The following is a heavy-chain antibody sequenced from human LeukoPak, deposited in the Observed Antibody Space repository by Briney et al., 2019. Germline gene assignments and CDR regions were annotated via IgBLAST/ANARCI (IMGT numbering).Heavy chain of an antibody. D-gene: IGHD3-10*01. Sequence: GGTLRPSCAASGFTFSNYAMSWVRQAPGKGLEWVAFIRYGGINKYYADSVKGRFTISRDNSKNTLYLQMNSLRAEDTALYYCAKALGPALLRGVLHYWGQGTLVTVSS. CDR2: IRYGGINK. CDR1: GFTFSNYA. J-gene: IGHJ4*02. CDR3: AKALGPALLRGVLHY. V-gene: IGHV3-30*02.